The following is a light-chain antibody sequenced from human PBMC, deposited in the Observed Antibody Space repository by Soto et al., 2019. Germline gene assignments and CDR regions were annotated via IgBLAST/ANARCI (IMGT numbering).Light chain of an antibody. Sequence: EIVMTQSPATLSVSPGERATLSCRASHSVSSRIAWYQQKPGQAPRLLIYGASTRATGLPARFSGSGSGTEFTLTISSLQSEDFAVYYCQHYTNWPLTFGGGTKVEIK. CDR2: GAS. J-gene: IGKJ4*01. CDR3: QHYTNWPLT. V-gene: IGKV3-15*01. CDR1: HSVSSR.